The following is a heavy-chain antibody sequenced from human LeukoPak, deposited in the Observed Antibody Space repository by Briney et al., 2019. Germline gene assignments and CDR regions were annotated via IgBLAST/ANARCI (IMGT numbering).Heavy chain of an antibody. CDR2: INNVGSHI. V-gene: IGHV3-21*01. CDR3: TRDPTQYLRYGYFDY. J-gene: IGHJ4*02. CDR1: GFTFSSYA. D-gene: IGHD4-11*01. Sequence: GGSLRLSCAASGFTFSSYAMNWVRQAPGKGLEWVSSINNVGSHIYYAGSVRGRFTISRDNAKNSLYLQMSSLRAEDTAVYYCTRDPTQYLRYGYFDYWGQGTLVTVSS.